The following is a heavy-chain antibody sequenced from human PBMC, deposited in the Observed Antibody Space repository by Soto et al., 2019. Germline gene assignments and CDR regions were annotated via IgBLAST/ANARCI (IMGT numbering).Heavy chain of an antibody. CDR1: GFTFDDCA. D-gene: IGHD3-9*01. V-gene: IGHV3-9*01. J-gene: IGHJ5*02. CDR2: ISWDSATV. CDR3: VQGRYPTMATPLDH. Sequence: GGSLRLSCSASGFTFDDCAIHWVRQAPGKGPEWVSGISWDSATVGYAESVKGRFTITRDDAKNSLYLQMDSLRREDTALYYCVQGRYPTMATPLDHWGQGTLVTVSS.